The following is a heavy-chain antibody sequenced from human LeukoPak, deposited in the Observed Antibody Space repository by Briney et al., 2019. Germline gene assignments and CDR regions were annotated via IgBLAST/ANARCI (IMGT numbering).Heavy chain of an antibody. CDR1: GFTFSSYA. Sequence: GGSLRLSCAASGFTFSSYAMSWVRQAPGKGLEWVSAISGSGGSTYYADSVKGRFTISRDNSKNTLYLQMNSLRAEDTAVYYCATWYYDILTGYSYHSDWGQGTLVTVSS. D-gene: IGHD3-9*01. J-gene: IGHJ4*02. CDR3: ATWYYDILTGYSYHSD. V-gene: IGHV3-23*01. CDR2: ISGSGGST.